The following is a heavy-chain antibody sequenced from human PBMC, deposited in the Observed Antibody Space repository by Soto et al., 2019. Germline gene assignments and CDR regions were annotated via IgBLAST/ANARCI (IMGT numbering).Heavy chain of an antibody. J-gene: IGHJ6*02. CDR3: ARDADASGWYHYGMDV. CDR1: GFTLSNYW. CDR2: IKQDGSGK. Sequence: GGSLRLSCAASGFTLSNYWMNWVRQAPGKGLEWVANIKQDGSGKYYVDSVKGRFFISRDNAKNSLYLQLNSLRVEDTAVYYCARDADASGWYHYGMDVWGQGTLVTVSS. V-gene: IGHV3-7*01. D-gene: IGHD6-19*01.